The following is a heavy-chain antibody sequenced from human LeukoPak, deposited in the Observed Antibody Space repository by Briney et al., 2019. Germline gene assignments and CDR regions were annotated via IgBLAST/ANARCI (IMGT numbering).Heavy chain of an antibody. Sequence: GRSLRLSCAASGFSFSSYWMSRVRQAPGKGLEWVADIKHDGSETYYVDSVKGRFTISRDKAKNLLYLQMNSLRAEDTAVYYCARDTHFWTAQYFDYGGEGTLVTVSS. V-gene: IGHV3-7*01. CDR2: IKHDGSET. D-gene: IGHD3/OR15-3a*01. CDR3: ARDTHFWTAQYFDY. CDR1: GFSFSSYW. J-gene: IGHJ4*02.